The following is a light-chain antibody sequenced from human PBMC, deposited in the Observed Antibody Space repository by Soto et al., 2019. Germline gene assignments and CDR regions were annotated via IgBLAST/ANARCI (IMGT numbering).Light chain of an antibody. J-gene: IGKJ1*01. Sequence: DIVMSQSPDSLAVSLGERATIDCKSSQSLLYNSDNRNYLAWYQQKPGQPPKLLIHWASTRESGVPDRFSGSGSGTDFTLTISSLQAEDVALYYCQQYLITPPTFGQGTKVEIK. V-gene: IGKV4-1*01. CDR3: QQYLITPPT. CDR1: QSLLYNSDNRNY. CDR2: WAS.